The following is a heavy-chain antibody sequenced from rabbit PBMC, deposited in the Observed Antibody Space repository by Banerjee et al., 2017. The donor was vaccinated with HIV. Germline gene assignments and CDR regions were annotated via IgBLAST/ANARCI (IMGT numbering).Heavy chain of an antibody. D-gene: IGHD1-1*01. CDR1: GFSFSNRYV. CDR2: IDTGSGST. CDR3: VRDYRYASSSGYYDL. Sequence: QEQLEESGGDLVKPEGSLTLTCKASGFSFSNRYVMCWVRQAPGKGLEWIGCIDTGSGSTYYASWAKGRFTISKTSSTTVTLQMTSLTAADTATYFCVRDYRYASSSGYYDLWGQGTLVTVS. J-gene: IGHJ3*01. V-gene: IGHV1S45*01.